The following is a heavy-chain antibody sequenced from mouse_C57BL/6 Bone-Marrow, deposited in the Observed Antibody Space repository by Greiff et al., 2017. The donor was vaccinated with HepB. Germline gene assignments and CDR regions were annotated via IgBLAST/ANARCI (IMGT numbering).Heavy chain of an antibody. CDR1: GYTFTSYW. V-gene: IGHV1-72*01. Sequence: QVQLQQPGAELVKPGASVKLSCKASGYTFTSYWMHWVKQRPGRGLEWIGRIVPNSGGTKYNEKFKSKATLTVDKPSSSAYMQLSSLTSYDSAVYYCARPIYYYSSFCAMDYWGQGASVTVSS. J-gene: IGHJ4*01. CDR2: IVPNSGGT. D-gene: IGHD1-1*01. CDR3: ARPIYYYSSFCAMDY.